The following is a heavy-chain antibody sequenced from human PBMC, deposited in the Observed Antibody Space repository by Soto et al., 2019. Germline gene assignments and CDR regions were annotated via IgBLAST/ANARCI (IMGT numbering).Heavy chain of an antibody. CDR2: ISAYNGNR. J-gene: IGHJ4*02. Sequence: QVPLVQSGAEVKKPGASVTVSCKTSGYTPTNYDIGWVRQAPGQGLEWMGWISAYNGNRNSAQKLQGRLTMTTDTSTKTAYMDLRSLRSDDTAVYYCARALYRSGTYYAFDNWGQGTLVTVSS. V-gene: IGHV1-18*01. CDR1: GYTPTNYD. D-gene: IGHD1-26*01. CDR3: ARALYRSGTYYAFDN.